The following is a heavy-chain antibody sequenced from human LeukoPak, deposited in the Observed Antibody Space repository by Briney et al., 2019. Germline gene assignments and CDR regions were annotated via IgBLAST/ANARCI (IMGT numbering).Heavy chain of an antibody. CDR2: ISGSGDST. CDR1: GFTFSSYG. D-gene: IGHD3-16*01. Sequence: QSGGSLRLSCAASGFTFSSYGMTWVRQAPGKVLEWVSGISGSGDSTYYADSVKGRFTISRDNSKKKVYLQMNSLRAEDTAVYYCAKDPPLTGPGGWGQGTLVTVSS. CDR3: AKDPPLTGPGG. V-gene: IGHV3-23*01. J-gene: IGHJ4*02.